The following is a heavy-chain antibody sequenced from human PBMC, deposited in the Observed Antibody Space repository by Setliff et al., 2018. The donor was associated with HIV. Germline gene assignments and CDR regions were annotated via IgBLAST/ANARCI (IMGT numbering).Heavy chain of an antibody. J-gene: IGHJ4*02. D-gene: IGHD6-13*01. CDR3: ASLLPYSSGWYDFDY. CDR2: TYNSGST. V-gene: IGHV4-39*07. Sequence: SETLSLTCTVSGDSISSSSYYWGWIRQPPGKGLEWIGSTYNSGSTYYNPSLKSRAMISVDTSNNQFSLKVISVTAADTAVYYCASLLPYSSGWYDFDYWGQGTLVTVSS. CDR1: GDSISSSSYY.